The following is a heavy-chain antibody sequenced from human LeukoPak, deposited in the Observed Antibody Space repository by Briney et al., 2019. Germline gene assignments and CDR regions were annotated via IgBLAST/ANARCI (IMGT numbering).Heavy chain of an antibody. Sequence: SVKVSCKASGGTFSSYAISWVRQAPGQGLEWMGGIIPIFGTANYAQKFQGRVTITADGSTSTAYMELSSLRSEDTAVYYCAKDCGGDCYSEETYFDYWGQGTLVTVSS. CDR1: GGTFSSYA. D-gene: IGHD2-21*02. J-gene: IGHJ4*02. V-gene: IGHV1-69*13. CDR2: IIPIFGTA. CDR3: AKDCGGDCYSEETYFDY.